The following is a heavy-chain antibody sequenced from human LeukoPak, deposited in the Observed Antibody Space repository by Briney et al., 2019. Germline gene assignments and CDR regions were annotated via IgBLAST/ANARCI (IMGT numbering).Heavy chain of an antibody. CDR3: ARDRLTTVTTNAGYYYYMDV. D-gene: IGHD4-11*01. V-gene: IGHV1-46*01. CDR1: GYTFTSYY. J-gene: IGHJ6*03. Sequence: ASVKVSCKASGYTFTSYYMRWVRQAPGQGLEWMGTINPSGGSTSYAQKFQGRVTMTRYMSTSTVYMELSSLRSEDTAVYHCARDRLTTVTTNAGYYYYMDVWGKGTTVTVSS. CDR2: INPSGGST.